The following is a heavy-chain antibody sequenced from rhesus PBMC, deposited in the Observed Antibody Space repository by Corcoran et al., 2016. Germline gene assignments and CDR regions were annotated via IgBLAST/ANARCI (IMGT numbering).Heavy chain of an antibody. V-gene: IGHV4-173*01. CDR2: ISGSGGST. J-gene: IGHJ4*01. CDR3: ATSDTDTDAPYSSWQNYYFDY. D-gene: IGHD6-13*01. Sequence: QLQLQESGPGLVKTSETLSLTCAVSGGSISSNYWSWLRQPPGKGLGGLGRISGSGGSTHYNPSRQSLVTISTDTSKNQFSQTLSSVTAADTAVYYCATSDTDTDAPYSSWQNYYFDYWGQGVLVTVSS. CDR1: GGSISSNY.